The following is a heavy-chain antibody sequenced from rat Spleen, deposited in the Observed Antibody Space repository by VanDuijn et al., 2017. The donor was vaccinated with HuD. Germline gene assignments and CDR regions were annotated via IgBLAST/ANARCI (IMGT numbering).Heavy chain of an antibody. CDR2: INYSGST. V-gene: IGHV3-1*01. J-gene: IGHJ2*01. CDR3: ARYGGYNFDY. Sequence: VQLQESGPGLVKPSQSLSLSCSVTGDSITSHYWGWIRKFPGNKMEWMGYINYSGSTSYNPFIKSRISITRDTSKNQFFLQLTSVATEDTATYYCARYGGYNFDYWGQGVMVTVSS. CDR1: GDSITSHY. D-gene: IGHD2-3*01.